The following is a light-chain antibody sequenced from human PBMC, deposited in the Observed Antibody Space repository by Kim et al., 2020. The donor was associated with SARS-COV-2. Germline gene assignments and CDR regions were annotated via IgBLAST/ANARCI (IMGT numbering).Light chain of an antibody. Sequence: SSELTQDPAVSVALGQTVRITCQGDSLRSYYATWYQQKPVQAPKVVIYGKDNRPSGVPDRFSGSSSGNTAYLTITGTQAGDEADYYCNSRDSNDYVVFGGGTQRTVL. CDR3: NSRDSNDYVV. CDR2: GKD. CDR1: SLRSYY. V-gene: IGLV3-19*01. J-gene: IGLJ2*01.